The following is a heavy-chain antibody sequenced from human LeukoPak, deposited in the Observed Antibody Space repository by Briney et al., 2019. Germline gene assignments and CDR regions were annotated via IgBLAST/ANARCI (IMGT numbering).Heavy chain of an antibody. CDR1: GGSFSGYY. Sequence: SETLSLTCAVYGGSFSGYYWSWIRQPPGKGLEWIGEINHSGSTNYNPSLKSRVTISVDTSKNQFSLKLSSVTAADTAVYYCASLFGRYCSSTSCYNVWGKGTTVTVSS. J-gene: IGHJ6*04. D-gene: IGHD2-2*02. V-gene: IGHV4-34*01. CDR2: INHSGST. CDR3: ASLFGRYCSSTSCYNV.